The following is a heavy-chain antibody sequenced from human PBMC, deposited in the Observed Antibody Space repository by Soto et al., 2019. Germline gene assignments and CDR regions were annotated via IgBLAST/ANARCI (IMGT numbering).Heavy chain of an antibody. V-gene: IGHV3-33*01. J-gene: IGHJ4*02. CDR3: ARDVVEMATIADY. CDR2: IWYDGSNK. Sequence: VQLVESGGGVVQPGRSLRLSCATSGFTFSSYGMHWVRQAPGKGLEWVAVIWYDGSNKYYADSVKGRFTISRDNSKNTLYLQMNSLRAEDTAVYYCARDVVEMATIADYWGQGTLVTVSS. D-gene: IGHD5-12*01. CDR1: GFTFSSYG.